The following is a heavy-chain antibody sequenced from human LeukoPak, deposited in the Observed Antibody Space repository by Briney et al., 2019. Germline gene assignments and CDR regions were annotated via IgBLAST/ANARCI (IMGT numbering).Heavy chain of an antibody. J-gene: IGHJ5*02. CDR3: ARRIPMVRGVITNWFDP. Sequence: PSETLSLTCAVYGGSFSGYYWSWIRQPPGKGLEWIGEINHSGSTNYNPSLKSRVTISVATSKNQFSLKLSSVTAADTAVYYCARRIPMVRGVITNWFDPWGQGTLVTVSS. CDR1: GGSFSGYY. V-gene: IGHV4-34*01. CDR2: INHSGST. D-gene: IGHD3-10*01.